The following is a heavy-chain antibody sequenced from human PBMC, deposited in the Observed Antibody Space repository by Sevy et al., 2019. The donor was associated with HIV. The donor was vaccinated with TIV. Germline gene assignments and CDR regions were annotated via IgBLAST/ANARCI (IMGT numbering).Heavy chain of an antibody. J-gene: IGHJ4*02. CDR2: TSGSGGSP. CDR3: AKDGPEVGAMDY. CDR1: GFTFRNYA. V-gene: IGHV3-23*01. D-gene: IGHD1-26*01. Sequence: GGSLRLSCAVSGFTFRNYAMNWVRQAPGKGLEWVSGTSGSGGSPYYADSVKGRFTISRDTSKNKLFLQMNNLRGEDTAVYFCAKDGPEVGAMDYWGQGTLVTVSS.